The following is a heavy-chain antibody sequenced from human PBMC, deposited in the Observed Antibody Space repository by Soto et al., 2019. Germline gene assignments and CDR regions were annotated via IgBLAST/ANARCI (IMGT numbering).Heavy chain of an antibody. V-gene: IGHV3-30*18. Sequence: GGSLRLSCAASGFTFSSYGMHWVRQAPGKGLEWVAVISYDGSNKYYADSVKGRFTISRDNSKNTLYLQMNSLRAEDTAVYYCAKSGAVAGTNFDYWGQGTLVTVSS. J-gene: IGHJ4*02. CDR2: ISYDGSNK. D-gene: IGHD6-19*01. CDR3: AKSGAVAGTNFDY. CDR1: GFTFSSYG.